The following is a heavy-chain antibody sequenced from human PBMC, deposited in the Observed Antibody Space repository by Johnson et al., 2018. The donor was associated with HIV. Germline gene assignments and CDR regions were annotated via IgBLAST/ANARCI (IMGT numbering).Heavy chain of an antibody. Sequence: QMLLVESGGGVVQPGRSLRLSCAASGFTFSSYGMHWVRQAPGKGLEWVAVIWYDGSNKYYADSVKGRFTISRDNSKNTLYLQMNSLRAEDTAVYYCAKDLGSSSWGAFDIWGQGTMVTVSS. CDR2: IWYDGSNK. J-gene: IGHJ3*02. CDR3: AKDLGSSSWGAFDI. D-gene: IGHD6-6*01. V-gene: IGHV3-33*06. CDR1: GFTFSSYG.